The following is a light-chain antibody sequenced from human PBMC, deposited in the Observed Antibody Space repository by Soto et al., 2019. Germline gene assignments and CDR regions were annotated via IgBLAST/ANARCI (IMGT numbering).Light chain of an antibody. CDR3: FSYADSNNFV. J-gene: IGLJ1*01. V-gene: IGLV2-8*01. CDR2: EVN. Sequence: QSALTQPPSASGSPGQSVTISCTGTSGDIGGYDYVSWYQVKPGKAPKLIIYEVNRRPEGAPHRFSGSKSGNTASLTVSGLQAEDEGDYYCFSYADSNNFVFGSGTKLTVL. CDR1: SGDIGGYDY.